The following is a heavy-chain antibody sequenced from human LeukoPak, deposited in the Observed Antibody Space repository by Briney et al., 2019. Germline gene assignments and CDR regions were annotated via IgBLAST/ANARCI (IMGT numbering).Heavy chain of an antibody. CDR2: IYYSGST. J-gene: IGHJ4*02. V-gene: IGHV4-31*03. CDR1: GGSISSGGYY. Sequence: SETLSLTCTVSGGSISSGGYYWSWIRQHPGKGLEWIGYIYYSGSTNYNPSLKSRVTISVDTSKNQFSLKLSSVTAADTAVYYCARAREGHRITIFGVVIPYFDYWGQGTLVTVSS. D-gene: IGHD3-3*01. CDR3: ARAREGHRITIFGVVIPYFDY.